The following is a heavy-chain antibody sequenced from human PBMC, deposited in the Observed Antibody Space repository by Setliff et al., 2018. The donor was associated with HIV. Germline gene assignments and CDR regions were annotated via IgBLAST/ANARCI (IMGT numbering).Heavy chain of an antibody. CDR1: SGSFSGYY. D-gene: IGHD6-19*01. CDR3: ARANLYSSGPLDY. J-gene: IGHJ4*02. CDR2: IYHSGST. Sequence: PSETLSLTCAVYSGSFSGYYWSWIRQSPGKGLDWIGSIYHSGSTYYNPSLKSRVTISVDTSKNQFSLRLTFLAAADTAVYFCARANLYSSGPLDYWGQGRLVTVSS. V-gene: IGHV4-34*01.